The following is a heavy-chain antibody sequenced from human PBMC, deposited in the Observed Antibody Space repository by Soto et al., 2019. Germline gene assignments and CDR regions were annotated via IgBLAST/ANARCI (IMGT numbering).Heavy chain of an antibody. Sequence: GGSLRLSCAASGFTFSSYAMSWVRQAPGKGLEWVSAISGSGGSTYYADSVKGRFTISRDNSKNTLYLQMNRLRAEDTAVYYCAKDPTPYYYDSSGYSPPDYWGQGTLVTVSS. CDR3: AKDPTPYYYDSSGYSPPDY. CDR2: ISGSGGST. J-gene: IGHJ4*02. D-gene: IGHD3-22*01. V-gene: IGHV3-23*01. CDR1: GFTFSSYA.